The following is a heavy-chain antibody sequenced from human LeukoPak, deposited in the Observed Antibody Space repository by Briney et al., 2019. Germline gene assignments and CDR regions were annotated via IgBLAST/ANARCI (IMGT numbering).Heavy chain of an antibody. D-gene: IGHD3-16*01. J-gene: IGHJ4*02. CDR3: ARRVPSQVITDYFDY. V-gene: IGHV3-48*04. CDR2: IDSSSRTT. Sequence: KTGGSLRLSCAASGFTFSTYSMNWVRQAPGKGLEWVSFIDSSSRTTFYADSVKGRFTISRDNAKNSLFLQMNSLRAEDTAVYYCARRVPSQVITDYFDYWGQGALVTVSS. CDR1: GFTFSTYS.